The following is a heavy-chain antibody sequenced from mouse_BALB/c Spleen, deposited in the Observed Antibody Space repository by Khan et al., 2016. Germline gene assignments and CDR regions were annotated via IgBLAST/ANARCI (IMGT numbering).Heavy chain of an antibody. CDR1: GYVFSSYW. V-gene: IGHV1-80*01. Sequence: QVQLKQSGAELVRPGSSVKISCKASGYVFSSYWMNWVKQRPGQGLEWIGQIYPGDGDTNYNGKFKGKATLTADKSSSTAYMQLSSLTSEDSAVYFCARGVGPAYWGQDTTLTVSS. CDR2: IYPGDGDT. CDR3: ARGVGPAY. D-gene: IGHD1-1*02. J-gene: IGHJ2*01.